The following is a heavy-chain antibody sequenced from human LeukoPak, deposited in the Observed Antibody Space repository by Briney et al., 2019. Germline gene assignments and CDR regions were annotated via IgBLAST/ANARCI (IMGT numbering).Heavy chain of an antibody. CDR2: IWYDGSNK. D-gene: IGHD2-21*01. CDR3: ARQFHAFDI. Sequence: GGSLRPSCAASGFTFSSYGMHWVRQAPGKGLEWVAVIWYDGSNKYYADSVKGRFTISRDNSKNTLCLQMNSLRAEDTAVYYCARQFHAFDIWGQGTMVTVSS. J-gene: IGHJ3*02. V-gene: IGHV3-33*01. CDR1: GFTFSSYG.